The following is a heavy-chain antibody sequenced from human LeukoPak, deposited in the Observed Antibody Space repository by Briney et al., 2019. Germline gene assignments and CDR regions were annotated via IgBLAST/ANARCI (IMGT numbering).Heavy chain of an antibody. Sequence: PGGSLRLSCAASGFTFSSYAMSWVRQAPEKGLEWVSAITGGGGSTYYADSVKGRFTISRDNSKNTLYLQMNSLRAEDTAVYYCASTADYDILTGYSRDMDVWGKGTTVTVSS. J-gene: IGHJ6*03. CDR2: ITGGGGST. D-gene: IGHD3-9*01. V-gene: IGHV3-23*01. CDR1: GFTFSSYA. CDR3: ASTADYDILTGYSRDMDV.